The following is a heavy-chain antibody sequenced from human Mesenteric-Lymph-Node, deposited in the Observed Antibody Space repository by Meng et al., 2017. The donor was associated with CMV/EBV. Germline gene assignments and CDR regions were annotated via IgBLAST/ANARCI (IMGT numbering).Heavy chain of an antibody. CDR1: GYTFTSYG. D-gene: IGHD5-12*01. Sequence: ASVKVSCKASGYTFTSYGISWVRQAPGRGLEWMGWISAYNGNTNYAQKLQGRVTMTTDTSTSTAYMELRSLRSDDTAVYYCARGEALAGSGYGTIDYWGQGTLVTVSS. V-gene: IGHV1-18*01. CDR3: ARGEALAGSGYGTIDY. CDR2: ISAYNGNT. J-gene: IGHJ4*02.